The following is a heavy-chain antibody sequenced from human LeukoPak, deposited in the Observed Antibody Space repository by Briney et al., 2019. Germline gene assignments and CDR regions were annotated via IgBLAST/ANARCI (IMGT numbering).Heavy chain of an antibody. CDR1: GFTFSSYS. J-gene: IGHJ4*02. CDR3: VRQGYNSYWYLDS. D-gene: IGHD6-13*01. Sequence: PGGSLRLSCAASGFTFSSYSMNWVRQAPGKGLEWVSGIGGSGAGTSYADSVKGRFTISRDNSKNTLYLQMTTLSGDDTAIYYCVRQGYNSYWYLDSWGQGTLVTVSS. V-gene: IGHV3-23*01. CDR2: IGGSGAGT.